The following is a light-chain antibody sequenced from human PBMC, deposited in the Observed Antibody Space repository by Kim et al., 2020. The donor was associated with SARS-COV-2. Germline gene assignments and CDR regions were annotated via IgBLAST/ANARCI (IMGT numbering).Light chain of an antibody. J-gene: IGKJ4*01. V-gene: IGKV1-39*01. CDR1: QSINTY. CDR3: QQSYSAPLT. Sequence: ASVGDRSTITCRARQSINTYLNWYQKKPGNAPKILIDAASSLDSGAPSRFSGSGFGTDFTLTISSLQPEDFATYYCQQSYSAPLTFGGGTKVDIK. CDR2: AAS.